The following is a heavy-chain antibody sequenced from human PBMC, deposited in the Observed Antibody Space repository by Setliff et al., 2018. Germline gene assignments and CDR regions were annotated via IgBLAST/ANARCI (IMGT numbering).Heavy chain of an antibody. CDR1: GFTFRSYE. CDR3: VKDVVGYSSTWPRRDYFDC. D-gene: IGHD6-13*01. CDR2: ITTSGSTI. V-gene: IGHV3-48*03. Sequence: PGGSLRLSCAASGFTFRSYEMNWVRQAPGKGLEWISYITTSGSTIYYADSVKGRFTISRDNAKNSLYLQMNSLRAEDTAVYYCVKDVVGYSSTWPRRDYFDCWGQGTLVTVSS. J-gene: IGHJ4*02.